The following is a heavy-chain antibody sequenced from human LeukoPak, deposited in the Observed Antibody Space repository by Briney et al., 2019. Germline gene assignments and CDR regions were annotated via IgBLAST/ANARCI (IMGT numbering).Heavy chain of an antibody. CDR1: GYTFTCYG. V-gene: IGHV1-2*02. D-gene: IGHD5-18*01. CDR3: ARDPPRVTAHLDY. J-gene: IGHJ4*02. CDR2: INLNSGDT. Sequence: APVKVSCKASGYTFTCYGISWVRQAPGQGLEWMGWINLNSGDTKYAQKFQGRVTMTRDTSITTADVELSRRGSDGTVVYYCARDPPRVTAHLDYWGQGPLVTVSS.